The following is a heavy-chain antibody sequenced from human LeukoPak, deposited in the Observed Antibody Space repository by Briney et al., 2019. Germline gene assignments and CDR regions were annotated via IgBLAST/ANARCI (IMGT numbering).Heavy chain of an antibody. V-gene: IGHV4-4*07. CDR1: GGSISSYY. D-gene: IGHD3-10*01. CDR2: IYTSGST. J-gene: IGHJ4*02. CDR3: ARVSQGVVWFGELGYFDY. Sequence: PSETLSLTCTVSGGSISSYYWSWIRQPAGKGLEWIGRIYTSGSTNYNPSLKSRVTMSVDTSKNQFSLKLSSVTAADTAVYYYARVSQGVVWFGELGYFDYWGQGTLVTVSS.